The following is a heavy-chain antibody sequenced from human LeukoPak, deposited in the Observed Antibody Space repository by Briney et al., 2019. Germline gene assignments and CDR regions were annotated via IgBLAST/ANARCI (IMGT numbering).Heavy chain of an antibody. J-gene: IGHJ6*02. CDR3: ARRTYYGSGTYSEDYYAMDV. CDR2: IYPRDSDT. CDR1: GFSFISYW. V-gene: IGHV5-51*01. D-gene: IGHD3-10*01. Sequence: GESLKISCKGSGFSFISYWIGWVGQMPGKGLEWMGLIYPRDSDTRYSPSFQGQVTISADKSISTIYLQWSSLKASDTAIYYCARRTYYGSGTYSEDYYAMDVWGQGTTVTVSS.